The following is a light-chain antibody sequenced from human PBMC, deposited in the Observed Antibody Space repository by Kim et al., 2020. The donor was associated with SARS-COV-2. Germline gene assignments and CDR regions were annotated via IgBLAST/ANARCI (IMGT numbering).Light chain of an antibody. J-gene: IGKJ1*01. CDR2: GAS. CDR3: QQYAASRT. V-gene: IGKV3-20*01. CDR1: RGVSSNY. Sequence: DIVLTQSPGTLSVSPGERATLSCRASRGVSSNYLAWYQHKPGQAPRLLIHGASTRAAGIPDRFSGSGSGTDFTLTISTLEPEDFAVYYCQQYAASRTFGQGTKVDIK.